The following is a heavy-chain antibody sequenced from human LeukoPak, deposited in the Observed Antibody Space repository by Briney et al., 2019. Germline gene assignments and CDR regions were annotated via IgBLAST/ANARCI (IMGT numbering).Heavy chain of an antibody. CDR3: ASMSGSTSADAFDI. D-gene: IGHD2-2*01. V-gene: IGHV4-39*01. CDR2: IYYSGST. CDR1: GGSISTSSYY. Sequence: SETLSLTCTVSGGSISTSSYYWGWIRQPPGKGLEWIGSIYYSGSTYYNPSLKSRVTISVDMSKNQFSLKLSSVTAADSAVYYCASMSGSTSADAFDIWGQGSMVIVSS. J-gene: IGHJ3*02.